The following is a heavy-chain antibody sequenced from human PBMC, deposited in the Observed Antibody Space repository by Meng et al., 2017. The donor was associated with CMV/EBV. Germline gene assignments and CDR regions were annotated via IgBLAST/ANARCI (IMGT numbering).Heavy chain of an antibody. CDR3: ARIGQYYDFWSGYYPYWYFDL. CDR2: IYYSGST. J-gene: IGHJ2*01. Sequence: SETLSLTCTVSGGSISSYYWSWIRQPPGKGREGIGYIYYSGSTNYNPSLKSRVTISVDTSKNQYSLKLSSVTAADTAVYYCARIGQYYDFWSGYYPYWYFDLWGRGTLVTVSS. CDR1: GGSISSYY. V-gene: IGHV4-59*01. D-gene: IGHD3-3*01.